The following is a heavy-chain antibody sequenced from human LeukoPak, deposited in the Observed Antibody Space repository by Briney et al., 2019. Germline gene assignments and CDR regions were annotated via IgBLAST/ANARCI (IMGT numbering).Heavy chain of an antibody. V-gene: IGHV3-48*04. Sequence: GGSLRLSCAASGFTISSYSMNWVRQAPGKGLEWVSYISSSSGTMYYADSVKGRFTISRDNAQNSLYLQMNSLTAEDTAVYYCAREGSAADDFDYWGQGTLVTVSS. J-gene: IGHJ4*02. D-gene: IGHD2-2*01. CDR1: GFTISSYS. CDR3: AREGSAADDFDY. CDR2: ISSSSGTM.